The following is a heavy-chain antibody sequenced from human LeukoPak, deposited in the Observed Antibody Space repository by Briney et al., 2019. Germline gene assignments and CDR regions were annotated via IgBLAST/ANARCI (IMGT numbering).Heavy chain of an antibody. J-gene: IGHJ4*02. CDR3: ARDVAYNTFDY. CDR2: IKEDGSAK. D-gene: IGHD1-14*01. Sequence: QSGGSLRLSCAASGFTFSSSWMCWVRQAPGKGLEWVANIKEDGSAKYYVDSVKGRFTISRDNDKNSLYLQMNSLRAEDTAVYYCARDVAYNTFDYWGQGTLVTVSS. V-gene: IGHV3-7*01. CDR1: GFTFSSSW.